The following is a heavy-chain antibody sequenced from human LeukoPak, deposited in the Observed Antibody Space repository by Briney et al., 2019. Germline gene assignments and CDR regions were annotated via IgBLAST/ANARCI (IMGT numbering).Heavy chain of an antibody. CDR2: INQDESVQ. D-gene: IGHD5-12*01. V-gene: IGHV3-7*01. CDR3: TRGAGWLLDY. CDR1: GFSFNSHW. J-gene: IGHJ4*02. Sequence: GGSLRLSCAASGFSFNSHWMSWVRQAPGKGLEWVAIINQDESVQHYVDSTRGRFTISRDNAKNSLYLQMNSLRDEDTAIYYCTRGAGWLLDYWGQGTLVTVSS.